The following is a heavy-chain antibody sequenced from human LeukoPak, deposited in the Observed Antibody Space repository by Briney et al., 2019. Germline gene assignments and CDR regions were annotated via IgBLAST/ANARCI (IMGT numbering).Heavy chain of an antibody. Sequence: GGSLRLSCAASGFTFSSYEMNWVRQAPGKGLEWVSYISSSGSTIYYADSVKGRFTISRDNAKNSLYLQTNSLRAEDTAVYYCARVGCFSSTSCYRGSDYWGQGTLVTVSS. J-gene: IGHJ4*02. CDR2: ISSSGSTI. D-gene: IGHD2-2*01. CDR1: GFTFSSYE. V-gene: IGHV3-48*03. CDR3: ARVGCFSSTSCYRGSDY.